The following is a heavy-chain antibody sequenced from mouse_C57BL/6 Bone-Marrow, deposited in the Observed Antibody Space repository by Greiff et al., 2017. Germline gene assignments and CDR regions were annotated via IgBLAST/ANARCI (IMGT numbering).Heavy chain of an antibody. Sequence: VQLQQSGPELVKPGASVKISCKASGYAFSSSWMNWVKQRPGKGLEWIGRIYPGDGDTNYNGKFKGKATLTADNSSSTAYMQLSSLTSEDSAVYFCARGNYDGRGGFAYWGQGTLVTVSA. CDR1: GYAFSSSW. CDR2: IYPGDGDT. D-gene: IGHD1-2*01. V-gene: IGHV1-82*01. J-gene: IGHJ3*01. CDR3: ARGNYDGRGGFAY.